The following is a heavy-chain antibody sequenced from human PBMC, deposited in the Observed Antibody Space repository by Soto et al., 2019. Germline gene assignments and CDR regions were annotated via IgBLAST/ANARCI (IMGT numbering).Heavy chain of an antibody. J-gene: IGHJ4*02. CDR2: IYPGVSDT. Sequence: GESLKISCKGSGYSFTSYCIGWGRQMPGKGPELRGIIYPGVSDTRYSPSFEGYVTISADKSIITAYLQVSSLKASDTAMYYSARPVDPRIQLWSFDYWGQGTLVTVSS. CDR1: GYSFTSYC. V-gene: IGHV5-51*01. D-gene: IGHD5-18*01. CDR3: ARPVDPRIQLWSFDY.